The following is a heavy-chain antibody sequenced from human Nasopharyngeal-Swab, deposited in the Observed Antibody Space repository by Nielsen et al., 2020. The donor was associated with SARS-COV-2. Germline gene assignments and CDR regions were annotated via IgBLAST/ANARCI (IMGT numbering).Heavy chain of an antibody. CDR1: GGSISSGGYS. Sequence: SETLSLTCAVSGGSISSGGYSWSWIRQPPGKGLEWIGYIYHSGSTYYNPSLKSRVTISVDRSKNQFPLKLSPVTAADTAVYYCARVAVGKRAFDYWGQGTLVTVSS. D-gene: IGHD3-10*01. CDR2: IYHSGST. J-gene: IGHJ4*02. CDR3: ARVAVGKRAFDY. V-gene: IGHV4-30-2*01.